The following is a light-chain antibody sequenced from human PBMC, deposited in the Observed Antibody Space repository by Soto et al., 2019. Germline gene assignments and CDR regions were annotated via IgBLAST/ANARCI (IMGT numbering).Light chain of an antibody. CDR2: GAS. CDR3: QQYTNWLWT. J-gene: IGKJ1*01. Sequence: EIVMTQSPATLSVSPGERATLSCRASQSVNSNLVWYQQKPGQAPMLRIYGASTRATGIPGSFSGSGYGTEFTLTISSLQAEDCAVYYCQQYTNWLWTFGQWTKVAIK. CDR1: QSVNSN. V-gene: IGKV3-15*01.